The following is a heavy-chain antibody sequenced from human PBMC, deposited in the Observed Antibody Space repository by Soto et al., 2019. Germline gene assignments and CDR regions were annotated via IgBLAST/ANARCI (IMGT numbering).Heavy chain of an antibody. CDR1: GFSFKDAW. CDR2: IKSSTDGGTA. D-gene: IGHD3-16*01. V-gene: IGHV3-15*07. CDR3: PPLFHLRGTLFDS. Sequence: EVQLVESGGGFVESGGSLRLSCAASGFSFKDAWMTWVRQAPGKGLEWVGRIKSSTDGGTADYGAAVKGRFTMSRDDSKYTLYLHMDGLKREDTGVYYCPPLFHLRGTLFDSWGPGTQVNVSS. J-gene: IGHJ4*02.